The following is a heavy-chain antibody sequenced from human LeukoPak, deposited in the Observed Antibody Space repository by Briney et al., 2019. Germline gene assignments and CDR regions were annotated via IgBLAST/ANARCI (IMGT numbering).Heavy chain of an antibody. CDR1: DGSISSDGYS. J-gene: IGHJ4*02. D-gene: IGHD5-12*01. V-gene: IGHV4-30-2*01. Sequence: SQTLSLTCAVSDGSISSDGYSWSWIRQPPGKGLEWIGYIYHSGSTYYNPSLKSRVTISVDRSKNQFSLNLSSVTAADTAIYYCAWGYSGYGPFDYWGQGTLVTVSS. CDR2: IYHSGST. CDR3: AWGYSGYGPFDY.